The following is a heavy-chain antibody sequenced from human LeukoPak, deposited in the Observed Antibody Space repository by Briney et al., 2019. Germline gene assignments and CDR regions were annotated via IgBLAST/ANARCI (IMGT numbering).Heavy chain of an antibody. V-gene: IGHV3-21*01. CDR3: ARVYSSGCHTP. CDR1: GFTFSSYS. J-gene: IGHJ3*01. CDR2: ISSSSSYI. Sequence: GGSLRLSCAASGFTFSSYSMNWVRRAPGKGLEWVSSISSSSSYIYYADSVKGRFTISRDNAKNSLYLQMNSLRAEDTAVYYCARVYSSGCHTPWGQGTMVTVSS. D-gene: IGHD6-19*01.